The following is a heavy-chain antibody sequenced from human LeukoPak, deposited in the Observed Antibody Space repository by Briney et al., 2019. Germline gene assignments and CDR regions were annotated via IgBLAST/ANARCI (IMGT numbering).Heavy chain of an antibody. J-gene: IGHJ5*02. CDR3: ARKVAVAGPCFDP. D-gene: IGHD6-19*01. V-gene: IGHV4-34*01. Sequence: PSETLSLTCAVYGGSFSGYYWSWIRQPPGKGLEWIGEINHSGSTNYNPSLKSRVTISVDTSKNQFSLKLSSVTAADTAVYYCARKVAVAGPCFDPWGQGTLLTVSS. CDR2: INHSGST. CDR1: GGSFSGYY.